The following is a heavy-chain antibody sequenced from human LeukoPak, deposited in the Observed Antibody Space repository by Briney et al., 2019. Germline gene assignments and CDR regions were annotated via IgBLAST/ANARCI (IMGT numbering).Heavy chain of an antibody. Sequence: GGSLRLSCAASGFTFSRYWMSWVRQVPRKGLEWVANIKQDGGEIYYVDSVKGRFTISRDNAKNSLYLQMNSLRAEDTAVYYCVRGGAYFPDWGQGTLVTVSS. CDR3: VRGGAYFPD. J-gene: IGHJ4*02. D-gene: IGHD3-16*01. CDR1: GFTFSRYW. V-gene: IGHV3-7*03. CDR2: IKQDGGEI.